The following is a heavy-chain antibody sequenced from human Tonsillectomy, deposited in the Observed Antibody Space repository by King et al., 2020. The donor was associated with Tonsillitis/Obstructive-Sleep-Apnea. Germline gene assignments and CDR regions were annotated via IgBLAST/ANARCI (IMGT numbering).Heavy chain of an antibody. D-gene: IGHD2-15*01. CDR2: ISSSGSYI. V-gene: IGHV3-21*01. J-gene: IGHJ4*02. CDR3: ARDPTVVVVAATPYFDY. CDR1: GFTFSSDS. Sequence: VQLVESGGGLVKPGGSLRLSCAASGFTFSSDSMNWVRQAPGKGLEWVSSISSSGSYIHYADSVKGRFTISRDNAKNPLYLQMNSLRADDTAVYYCARDPTVVVVAATPYFDYWGQGTLVTVSS.